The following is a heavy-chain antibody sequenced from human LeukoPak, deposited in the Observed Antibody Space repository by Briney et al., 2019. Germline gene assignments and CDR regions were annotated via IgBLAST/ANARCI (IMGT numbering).Heavy chain of an antibody. CDR2: ITPNVDRT. CDR3: AIMHGYYDGSGYWVQ. V-gene: IGHV3-23*01. CDR1: GFTFGSYG. Sequence: GGSLRLSCAASGFTFGSYGMSWVRQAPGKGLEWVSFITPNVDRTSYADSVEGRFTISRDNPRNTLYMQMNGLRDEDTALYYCAIMHGYYDGSGYWVQWGQGTLVTVSS. J-gene: IGHJ1*01. D-gene: IGHD3-22*01.